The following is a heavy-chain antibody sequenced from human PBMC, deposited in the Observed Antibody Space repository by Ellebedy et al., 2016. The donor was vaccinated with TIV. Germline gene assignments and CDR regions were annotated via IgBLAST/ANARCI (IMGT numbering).Heavy chain of an antibody. D-gene: IGHD3-22*01. Sequence: PGGSLSLSCAASGFMFADYAMYWVRHPPGTGLEWVSLISWDGAVTYYADSVKDRITISRDNSRNSLYLQMNSLRPEDTALYYCAKDMGHSGYSNFDSWGQGTLVTVSS. J-gene: IGHJ4*02. V-gene: IGHV3-43D*03. CDR2: ISWDGAVT. CDR3: AKDMGHSGYSNFDS. CDR1: GFMFADYA.